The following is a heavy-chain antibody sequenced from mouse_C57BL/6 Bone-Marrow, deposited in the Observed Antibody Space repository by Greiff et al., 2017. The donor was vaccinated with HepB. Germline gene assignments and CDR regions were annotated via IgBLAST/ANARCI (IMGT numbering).Heavy chain of an antibody. CDR1: GFTFSSYA. Sequence: EVKLMESGGGLVKPGGSLKLSCAASGFTFSSYAMSWVRQTPEKRLEWVATISDGGRYTYYPDNVKGRFTISRDNAKNNLYLQMSHLKSEDTAMYYCARELSDYWGQGTSVTVSS. J-gene: IGHJ4*01. D-gene: IGHD1-1*02. CDR2: ISDGGRYT. CDR3: ARELSDY. V-gene: IGHV5-4*01.